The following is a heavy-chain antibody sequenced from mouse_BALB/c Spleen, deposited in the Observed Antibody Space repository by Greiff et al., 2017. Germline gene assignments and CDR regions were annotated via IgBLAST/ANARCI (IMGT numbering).Heavy chain of an antibody. Sequence: VQLQQSGPELVKPGASVKMSCKASGYTFTDYYMDWVKQSHGESFEWIGRVNPYNGGTSYNQKFKGKATLTVDKSSSTAYMELNSLTSEDSAVYYCARRTTMITTFAYWGQGTLVTVSA. D-gene: IGHD2-4*01. CDR1: GYTFTDYY. V-gene: IGHV1-19*01. CDR2: VNPYNGGT. CDR3: ARRTTMITTFAY. J-gene: IGHJ3*01.